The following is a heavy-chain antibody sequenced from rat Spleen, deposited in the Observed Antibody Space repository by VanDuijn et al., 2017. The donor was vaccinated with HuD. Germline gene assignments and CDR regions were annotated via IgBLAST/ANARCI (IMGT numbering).Heavy chain of an antibody. CDR3: KRGLSMSTTNYYYALFAY. CDR2: IDYSGRT. D-gene: IGHD1-6*01. J-gene: IGHJ3*01. V-gene: IGHV3-1*01. CDR1: GYSITNNY. Sequence: EVQLQESGPGLVKPSQSLSLTCSVTGYSITNNYWGWIRKFPGNKMEWVGYIDYSGRTSYNPSLKSRISITRDTSKNQFFLQLNSAIIEYTATYYCKRGLSMSTTNYYYALFAYWGQGTLVTVSS.